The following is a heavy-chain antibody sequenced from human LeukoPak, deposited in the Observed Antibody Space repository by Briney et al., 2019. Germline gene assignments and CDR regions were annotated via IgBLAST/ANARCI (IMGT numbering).Heavy chain of an antibody. V-gene: IGHV5-10-1*01. J-gene: IGHJ4*02. CDR3: ARSKWELLLDY. CDR1: GYSFTSYW. CDR2: IDPTDSYT. Sequence: GESLQISCKGSGYSFTSYWISWVRQLPGKGLEWMGRIDPTDSYTNYSPSFQGHVTISADKSISTAYLQWSSLKASDTATYYCARSKWELLLDYWGQGTLVTVSS. D-gene: IGHD1-26*01.